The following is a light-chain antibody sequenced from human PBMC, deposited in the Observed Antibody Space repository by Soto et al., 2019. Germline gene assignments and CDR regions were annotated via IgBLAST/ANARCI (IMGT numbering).Light chain of an antibody. CDR1: QSISSW. V-gene: IGKV1-5*03. CDR2: KAA. J-gene: IGKJ3*01. CDR3: QQSFT. Sequence: DIQMTQSPSTLSASVGDRVTITCRASQSISSWLAWYQQTPGKAPKLLIYKAATLKSGVPSRFSGRGSGTEFTLTISSLQPDDFASYYCQQSFTFGPGTKVDI.